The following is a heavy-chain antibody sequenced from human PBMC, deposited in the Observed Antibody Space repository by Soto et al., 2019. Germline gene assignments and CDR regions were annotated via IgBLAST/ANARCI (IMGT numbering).Heavy chain of an antibody. CDR1: GGSINSYY. CDR3: VRHNSSWSTFDY. J-gene: IGHJ4*02. CDR2: VFYSGST. D-gene: IGHD6-13*01. Sequence: SETLSLTCTVSGGSINSYYWSWIRQPPGKGLEWIGYVFYSGSTNYNPSLKSRVTISVDTSNNQFSLALISVTAADTAVYYCVRHNSSWSTFDYWGRGTLVTVSS. V-gene: IGHV4-59*08.